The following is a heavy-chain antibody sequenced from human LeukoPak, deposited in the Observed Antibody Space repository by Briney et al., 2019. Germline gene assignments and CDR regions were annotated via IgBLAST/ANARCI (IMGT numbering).Heavy chain of an antibody. J-gene: IGHJ5*02. Sequence: SETLSLTCTVSGGSISSGGYYWSWIRQHPGKGLEWIGYIYYSGSTYYNPSLKSRVTISVDTSKNQFSLKLSSVTAADTAVYYCARERYFCSSTSSNNWFDPWGQGTLVTVSS. CDR3: ARERYFCSSTSSNNWFDP. CDR2: IYYSGST. D-gene: IGHD2-2*01. CDR1: GGSISSGGYY. V-gene: IGHV4-31*03.